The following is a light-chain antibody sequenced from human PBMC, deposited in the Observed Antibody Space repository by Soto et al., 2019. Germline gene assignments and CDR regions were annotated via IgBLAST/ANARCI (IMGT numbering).Light chain of an antibody. Sequence: EVVLTQSPATLSLFPGEGATLSCRVSQSISSSYLSWYQQRPGQAPRLLIYGASTRATGIPARFSGSGSGTEFTLTISSLQSEDFAVYYCQQFRNWPWTFGQGTKVDIK. V-gene: IGKV3D-7*01. CDR2: GAS. J-gene: IGKJ1*01. CDR3: QQFRNWPWT. CDR1: QSISSSY.